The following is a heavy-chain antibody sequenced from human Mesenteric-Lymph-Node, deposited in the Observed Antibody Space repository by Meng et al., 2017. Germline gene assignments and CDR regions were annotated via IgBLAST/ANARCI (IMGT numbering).Heavy chain of an antibody. CDR3: TRWVSQRGESNTFDP. D-gene: IGHD3-16*01. J-gene: IGHJ5*02. CDR2: IKPRDGDT. CDR1: GYTFTSYY. V-gene: IGHV1-46*03. Sequence: VQQVQSRSEVKKPGASGNVSCKTSGYTFTSYYIHWMRQAPGQGLEWMGIIKPRDGDTTYAQKFQGRVTMTSDTSTSTVYMEFSSLRSEDSAIYYCTRWVSQRGESNTFDPWGQGTLVTVSS.